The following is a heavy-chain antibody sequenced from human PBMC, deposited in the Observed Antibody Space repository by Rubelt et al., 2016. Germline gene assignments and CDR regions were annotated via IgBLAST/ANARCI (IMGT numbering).Heavy chain of an antibody. CDR1: GGSFSGYY. D-gene: IGHD3-10*01. J-gene: IGHJ5*02. Sequence: SETLSFTCAVYGGSFSGYYWSWIRQPPGKGLEWIGEINHSGSTNYNPSLKSRVTISVDTSKNQFSLKLSSVTAADTAVYYCARARSYYYGSGSPHWFDPWGQGTLVTVSS. CDR3: ARARSYYYGSGSPHWFDP. V-gene: IGHV4-34*01. CDR2: INHSGST.